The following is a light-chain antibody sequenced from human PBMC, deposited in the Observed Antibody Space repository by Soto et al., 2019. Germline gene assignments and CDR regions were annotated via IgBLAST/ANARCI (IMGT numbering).Light chain of an antibody. J-gene: IGLJ2*01. CDR2: EVT. CDR3: SSYGGSNNLL. V-gene: IGLV2-8*01. CDR1: SGAMGGYNY. Sequence: QSVLTQPPSASGSPGRSFPISCPEPSGAMGGYNYVSWSKQHPGKAPKILIYEVTKGPSGVPVRFSGSKSGNTASLTVSGLQAEDEADYYCSSYGGSNNLLFGGGTKLTVL.